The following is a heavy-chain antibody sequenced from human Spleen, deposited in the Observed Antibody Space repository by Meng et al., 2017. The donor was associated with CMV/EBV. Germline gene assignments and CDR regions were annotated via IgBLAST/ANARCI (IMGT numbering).Heavy chain of an antibody. V-gene: IGHV3-53*01. CDR3: ATVGSSSGRFFRH. J-gene: IGHJ1*01. CDR2: IYSGDTA. D-gene: IGHD6-6*01. CDR1: GFIVSDNY. Sequence: GESLKISCAASGFIVSDNYMSWVRQAPGKGLEYVSVIYSGDTAYYADSVKGRFRISRDKSKNTLYLQMSILRAEDTAVYYCATVGSSSGRFFRHWGQGTLVTVSS.